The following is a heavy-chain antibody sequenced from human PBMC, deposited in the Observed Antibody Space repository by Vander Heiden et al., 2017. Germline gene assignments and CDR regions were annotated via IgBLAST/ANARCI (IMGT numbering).Heavy chain of an antibody. V-gene: IGHV3-33*01. CDR3: ARDSSMTTVTMDY. Sequence: QVQLVESGGSVVPPGRSLRLSCVTSGFPFSDFAMHWVRQAPNKGLEWVALMWYDGSHKYYADSVKGRFTISRDNSMNTLYLEMNSLRAEDTAVYFCARDSSMTTVTMDYWGQGTLVTVSS. CDR2: MWYDGSHK. D-gene: IGHD4-17*01. J-gene: IGHJ4*02. CDR1: GFPFSDFA.